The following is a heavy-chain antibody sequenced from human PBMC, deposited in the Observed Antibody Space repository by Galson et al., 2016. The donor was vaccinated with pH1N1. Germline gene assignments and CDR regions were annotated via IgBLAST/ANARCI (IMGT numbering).Heavy chain of an antibody. V-gene: IGHV1-2*06. D-gene: IGHD3-3*01. CDR2: INPNSGDP. CDR3: ARHAVDFLSGYFSLQFDP. J-gene: IGHJ5*02. Sequence: SVKVSCKASGYTFTGHYIHWVRQAPGQGLQWMGRINPNSGDPKYAQTFQDRVTLTSDTSISTAYLQINSLRSDDSAIYYCARHAVDFLSGYFSLQFDPWGQGTLVIVSS. CDR1: GYTFTGHY.